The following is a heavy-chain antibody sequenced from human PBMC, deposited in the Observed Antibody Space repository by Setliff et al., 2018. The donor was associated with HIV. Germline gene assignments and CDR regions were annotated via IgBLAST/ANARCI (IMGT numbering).Heavy chain of an antibody. Sequence: ASVKVSCKASGYTFNNYGISWVRQAPGQGLEWMGWINTHSGYTNYAQNVQGRVTVTMDTSTSTAYMELRSLKSDDTAAYYCARGKTWLRFLDYWGQVTLVTVSS. CDR1: GYTFNNYG. D-gene: IGHD5-12*01. V-gene: IGHV1-18*01. J-gene: IGHJ4*02. CDR2: INTHSGYT. CDR3: ARGKTWLRFLDY.